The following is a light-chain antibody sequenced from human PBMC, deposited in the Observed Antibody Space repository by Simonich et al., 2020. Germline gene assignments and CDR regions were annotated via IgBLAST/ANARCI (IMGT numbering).Light chain of an antibody. CDR3: SSYTSSSRV. Sequence: QSALTQPASVSGSPGQSITISCTGTSRDVGGYNYVSWYQQHPGKAPKLMIYDVSKRPSGVSNRFSGSKSGNTASLTISGLQADDEADYYCSSYTSSSRVFGGGTKLTVL. CDR2: DVS. V-gene: IGLV2-14*01. J-gene: IGLJ3*02. CDR1: SRDVGGYNY.